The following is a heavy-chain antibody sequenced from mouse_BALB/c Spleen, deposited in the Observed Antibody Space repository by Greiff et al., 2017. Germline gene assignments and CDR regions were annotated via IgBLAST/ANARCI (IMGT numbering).Heavy chain of an antibody. D-gene: IGHD2-4*01. Sequence: EVKLMESGGGLVKPGGSLKLSCAASGFTFSDYYMYWVRQTPEKRLEWVATISDGGSYTYYPDSVKGRFTISRDNAKNNLYLQMSSLKSEDTAMYYCARYGDYDYDPAWFACWGQGTLVAVSA. CDR2: ISDGGSYT. CDR3: ARYGDYDYDPAWFAC. J-gene: IGHJ3*01. V-gene: IGHV5-4*02. CDR1: GFTFSDYY.